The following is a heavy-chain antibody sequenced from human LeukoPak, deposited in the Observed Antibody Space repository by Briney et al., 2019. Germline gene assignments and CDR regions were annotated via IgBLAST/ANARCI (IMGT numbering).Heavy chain of an antibody. V-gene: IGHV4-59*01. CDR2: IYYSGST. J-gene: IGHJ4*02. CDR1: GGSISSYY. CDR3: AGTTYYDYVWGSYRFDY. D-gene: IGHD3-16*02. Sequence: SETLTLTCTVSGGSISSYYWSWIRQPPGKGLEWIGYIYYSGSTNYNPSLKSRVTISVDTSKNQFSLKLSSVTAADTAVYYCAGTTYYDYVWGSYRFDYWGQGTLVTVSS.